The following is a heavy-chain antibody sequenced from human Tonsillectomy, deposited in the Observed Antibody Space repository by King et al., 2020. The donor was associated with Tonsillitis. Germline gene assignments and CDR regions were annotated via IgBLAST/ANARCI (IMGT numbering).Heavy chain of an antibody. CDR1: GYTFTSVD. D-gene: IGHD1-7*01. CDR2: LDPDSGHT. V-gene: IGHV1-8*01. CDR3: ARGLLRELIHRDYPYTMDG. J-gene: IGHJ6*02. Sequence: VQLVQSGAEVQKPGASVKVSCKASGYTFTSVDMSWVRRASGQGLEWMGWLDPDSGHTVHAQKFQGRVTMTREPPISTTYMELSSLTSEDTAIYYCARGLLRELIHRDYPYTMDGWGQGTTVTAS.